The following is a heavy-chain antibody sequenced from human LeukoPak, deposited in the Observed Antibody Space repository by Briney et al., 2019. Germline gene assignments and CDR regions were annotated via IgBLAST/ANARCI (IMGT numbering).Heavy chain of an antibody. V-gene: IGHV4-59*01. CDR1: GGTISSYY. J-gene: IGHJ4*02. D-gene: IGHD6-6*01. CDR2: IYYSGST. Sequence: SETLSLTCTVSGGTISSYYWSWIRQPPGKGLEWIGYIYYSGSTNYNPSLKSRVTISVDTSKNQFSLKLSSVTAADTAVYYCASSEYSSSSPDYWGQGTLVTVSS. CDR3: ASSEYSSSSPDY.